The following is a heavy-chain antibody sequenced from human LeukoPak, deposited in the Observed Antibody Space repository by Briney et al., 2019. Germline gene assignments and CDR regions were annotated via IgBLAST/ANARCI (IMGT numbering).Heavy chain of an antibody. CDR2: IYSGGGT. J-gene: IGHJ6*02. CDR3: SGCSSWYFSYYYGMDV. CDR1: GFTVNNNY. Sequence: PGGSLRLSCAASGFTVNNNYMSWVRQAPGKGLEWVSVIYSGGGTYYADSVKGRFTISRDNSKNTLYLQMNSLRAEDTAVYYCSGCSSWYFSYYYGMDVWGQGTTVTVSS. V-gene: IGHV3-53*05. D-gene: IGHD6-13*01.